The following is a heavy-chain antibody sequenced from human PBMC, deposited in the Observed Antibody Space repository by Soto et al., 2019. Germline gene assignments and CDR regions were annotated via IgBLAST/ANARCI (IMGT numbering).Heavy chain of an antibody. J-gene: IGHJ4*02. V-gene: IGHV4-38-2*02. Sequence: SETLSLTCAVSGYSLTSGFYWGWLRQPPGKGLEWIGNIYHFGNSSYNPPLRSRATISVDTSKNLFSLKLTSVTAADTAIYYCVRDKMGAGSLSGNWGPGILVTVSS. CDR1: GYSLTSGFY. D-gene: IGHD6-13*01. CDR2: IYHFGNS. CDR3: VRDKMGAGSLSGN.